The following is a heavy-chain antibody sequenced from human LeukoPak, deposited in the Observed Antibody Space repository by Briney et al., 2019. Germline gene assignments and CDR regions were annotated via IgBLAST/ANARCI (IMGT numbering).Heavy chain of an antibody. V-gene: IGHV3-21*01. CDR3: ARGGEYYYDSSGYDAFDI. CDR2: ISSSSSYI. D-gene: IGHD3-22*01. CDR1: GFTFNTYA. J-gene: IGHJ3*02. Sequence: PGGSLRLSCAASGFTFNTYAMNWVRQAPGKGLEWVSSISSSSSYIYYADSVKGRFTISRDNAKNSLYLQMNSLRAEDTAVYYCARGGEYYYDSSGYDAFDIWGQGTMVTVSS.